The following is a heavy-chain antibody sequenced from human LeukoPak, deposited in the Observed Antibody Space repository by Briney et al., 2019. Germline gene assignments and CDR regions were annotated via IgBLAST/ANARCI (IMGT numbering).Heavy chain of an antibody. CDR2: IYYSGST. CDR3: ARPYTYYDFRGH. CDR1: GGSISSSSYY. J-gene: IGHJ4*02. D-gene: IGHD3-3*01. V-gene: IGHV4-39*01. Sequence: KPSETLSLTCTVSGGSISSSSYYWGWIRQPPGKGLEWIGSIYYSGSTYYNPSLKSRVTISVDTSKNQFSLKLSSVTAADTAVYYCARPYTYYDFRGHWGQGTLVTVSS.